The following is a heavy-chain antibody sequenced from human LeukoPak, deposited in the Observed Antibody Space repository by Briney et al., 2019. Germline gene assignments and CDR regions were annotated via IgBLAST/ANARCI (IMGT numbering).Heavy chain of an antibody. J-gene: IGHJ4*02. CDR3: ARAIEVGAMTPFDY. D-gene: IGHD1-26*01. V-gene: IGHV4-39*07. CDR1: GDSISTSNYY. Sequence: PSETLSLTCTVSGDSISTSNYYWAWIRQPPGKGLEWIGSIYYSGITYYNASLKSRVTTSLDTSKNQLSLKVNSVTAADTAVYYCARAIEVGAMTPFDYWGQGTLVTVSS. CDR2: IYYSGIT.